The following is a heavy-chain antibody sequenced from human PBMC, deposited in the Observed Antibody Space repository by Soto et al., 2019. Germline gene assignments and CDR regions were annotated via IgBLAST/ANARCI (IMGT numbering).Heavy chain of an antibody. D-gene: IGHD4-17*01. J-gene: IGHJ5*02. Sequence: QLQLQESGSGLVKPSQTLSLTCAVSGGSISSGGYSWNWIRQPPGKGLEWIGYIYHSGSTYYNPSLKSRVTVSVDKSKNQFSLKLSSVNAADTAVYYCARDDLYGGWFDPWGQGTLVTVSS. CDR3: ARDDLYGGWFDP. CDR1: GGSISSGGYS. V-gene: IGHV4-30-2*01. CDR2: IYHSGST.